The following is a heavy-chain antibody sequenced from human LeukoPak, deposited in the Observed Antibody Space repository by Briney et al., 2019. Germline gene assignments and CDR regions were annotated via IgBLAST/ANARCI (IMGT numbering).Heavy chain of an antibody. J-gene: IGHJ3*02. CDR3: ARDTHGDAFDI. Sequence: PGGSLRLSCAASGFTFSSYSMNWVRQAPGKGLGWVSSISSSSSYIYYADSVKGRFTISRDNAKNSLYLQMNSLRAEDTAVYYCARDTHGDAFDIWGQGTMVTVSS. CDR1: GFTFSSYS. V-gene: IGHV3-21*01. CDR2: ISSSSSYI. D-gene: IGHD5-24*01.